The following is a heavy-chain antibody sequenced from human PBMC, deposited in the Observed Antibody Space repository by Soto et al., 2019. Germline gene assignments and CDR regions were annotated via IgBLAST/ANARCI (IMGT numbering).Heavy chain of an antibody. J-gene: IGHJ6*02. CDR3: AREETAWPLAYGLDV. V-gene: IGHV3-21*01. D-gene: IGHD2-21*02. CDR1: GFSFSTYS. Sequence: GGSLRLSCEASGFSFSTYSMHWARQAPGKGLEWVSSIGRRSDIYYADSVKGRFTISRDNAKNSVSLQMNSLRDEDTAVYYCAREETAWPLAYGLDVWGQGTTVTVSS. CDR2: IGRRSDI.